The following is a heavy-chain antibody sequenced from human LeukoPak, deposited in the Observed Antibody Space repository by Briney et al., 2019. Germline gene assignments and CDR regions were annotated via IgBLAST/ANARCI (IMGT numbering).Heavy chain of an antibody. V-gene: IGHV4-59*01. CDR1: GGSTSNYY. CDR3: AKEIEGLGVPARRWFDN. D-gene: IGHD2-2*01. Sequence: SETLSLTCTVSGGSTSNYYWSWIRQPPGERMEWIGYVYYTGTINYNPSLKSRVTISVDTSKNQFSLKLSSVTAADTAMYYCAKEIEGLGVPARRWFDNWGQGTLVTVSS. J-gene: IGHJ4*02. CDR2: VYYTGTI.